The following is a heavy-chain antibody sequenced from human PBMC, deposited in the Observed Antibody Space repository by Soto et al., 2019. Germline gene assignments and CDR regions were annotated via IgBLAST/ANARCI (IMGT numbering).Heavy chain of an antibody. CDR1: GFTFADYA. J-gene: IGHJ4*02. D-gene: IGHD4-17*01. CDR2: ITGIGDST. V-gene: IGHV3-23*01. Sequence: EVQLLESGGGLVQPGGSLRLSCAASGFTFADYAMTWVRQAPGKGLEWVSTITGIGDSTYFADSVKGRFTISRDNSKNTLYLQMNSLRADDTAVYYCAKHYGTNPFDYWGQGTLVTVSS. CDR3: AKHYGTNPFDY.